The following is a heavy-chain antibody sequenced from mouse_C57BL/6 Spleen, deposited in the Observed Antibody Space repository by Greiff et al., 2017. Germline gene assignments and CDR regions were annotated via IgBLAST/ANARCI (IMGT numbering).Heavy chain of an antibody. Sequence: VMLVESGPGLVQPSQSLSITCTVSGFSLTSYGVHWVRQSPGKGLEWLGVIWSGGSTDYNAAIISRLSISKDNSKSQVFFKMNSLQADDTAIYYCARGGLRLYYFDYWGQGTTLTVSS. CDR1: GFSLTSYG. V-gene: IGHV2-2*01. D-gene: IGHD2-4*01. J-gene: IGHJ2*01. CDR2: IWSGGST. CDR3: ARGGLRLYYFDY.